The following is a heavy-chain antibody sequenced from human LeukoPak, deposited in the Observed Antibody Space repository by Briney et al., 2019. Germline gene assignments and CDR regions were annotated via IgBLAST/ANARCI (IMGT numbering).Heavy chain of an antibody. Sequence: PGGSLRLSCAASGFTVSSNYMSWVRQAPGKGLEWVSVIYSGGSTYYADSVKGRFTISRDNSKNTLYLQMNSLRAEDTAAYYCARDFNDSSSWAPFDYWGQGTLVTVSS. D-gene: IGHD6-13*01. V-gene: IGHV3-66*02. CDR3: ARDFNDSSSWAPFDY. CDR1: GFTVSSNY. J-gene: IGHJ4*02. CDR2: IYSGGST.